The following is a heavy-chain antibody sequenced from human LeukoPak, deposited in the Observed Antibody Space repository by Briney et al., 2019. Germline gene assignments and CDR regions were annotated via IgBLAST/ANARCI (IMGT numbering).Heavy chain of an antibody. Sequence: GGSLRLSCAASGFTFSRYWMSWVRHAPGKGLECVANIKQEGSEKYYVDSAKGRFTISRDNAKNSLYLQMNSLRAEDTAVYYCARGGYSIFLWGQGTLVTVSS. D-gene: IGHD3-3*02. V-gene: IGHV3-7*01. J-gene: IGHJ4*02. CDR3: ARGGYSIFL. CDR1: GFTFSRYW. CDR2: IKQEGSEK.